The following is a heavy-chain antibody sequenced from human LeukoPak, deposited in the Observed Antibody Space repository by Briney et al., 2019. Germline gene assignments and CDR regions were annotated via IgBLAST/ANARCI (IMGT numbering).Heavy chain of an antibody. V-gene: IGHV3-73*01. Sequence: PGGSLRLSCAASGFTVSGSAMHWVRQASGQGLEWLGRVRSKGYNYATAYGASVKDRFIISRDDSKSTAYLQMSSLKSEDTAVYYCATLGETSGWYPDHWGQGTLVTVSS. CDR1: GFTVSGSA. CDR2: VRSKGYNYAT. J-gene: IGHJ4*02. CDR3: ATLGETSGWYPDH. D-gene: IGHD6-19*01.